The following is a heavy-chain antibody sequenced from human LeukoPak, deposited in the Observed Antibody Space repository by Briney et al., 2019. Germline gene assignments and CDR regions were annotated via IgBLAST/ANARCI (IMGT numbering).Heavy chain of an antibody. D-gene: IGHD4-17*01. CDR1: GFTFSSYW. Sequence: GGSLRLSCAASGFTFSSYWMHWVRQAPGKGLVWVSRINSDGSSTSYADSVKGRFTISRENAKNTLYLEMNSLRAEDTAVYYCARGPNYGSFDYWGQGTLVTVSS. CDR3: ARGPNYGSFDY. J-gene: IGHJ4*02. V-gene: IGHV3-74*01. CDR2: INSDGSST.